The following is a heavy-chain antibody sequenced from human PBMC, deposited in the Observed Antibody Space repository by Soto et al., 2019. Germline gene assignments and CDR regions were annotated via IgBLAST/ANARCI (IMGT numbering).Heavy chain of an antibody. CDR1: GFTFSSCA. J-gene: IGHJ4*02. V-gene: IGHV3-23*01. CDR3: ASGKDYAEGGY. CDR2: ISGSGDST. Sequence: LRLSCAASGFTFSSCAMSWVRQAPGKGLEWVSLISGSGDSTYYADSVKGRFTISRDNSKNILYLQMNSLRDEDTAVYYCASGKDYAEGGYWGQGTLVTVSS. D-gene: IGHD4-17*01.